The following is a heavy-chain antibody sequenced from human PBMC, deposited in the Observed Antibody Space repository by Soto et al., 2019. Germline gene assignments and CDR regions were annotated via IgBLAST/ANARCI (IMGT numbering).Heavy chain of an antibody. Sequence: SETLSLTCTVSGGSISSGGYYWSWIRQHPGKGLEWIGYIYYSGNTYYNPSLKSRVTISVDTSKNQFSLKLSSVTAADTAVYYCARTYGDYVSDYWGQGTLVTVSS. V-gene: IGHV4-31*03. CDR3: ARTYGDYVSDY. CDR2: IYYSGNT. CDR1: GGSISSGGYY. D-gene: IGHD4-17*01. J-gene: IGHJ4*02.